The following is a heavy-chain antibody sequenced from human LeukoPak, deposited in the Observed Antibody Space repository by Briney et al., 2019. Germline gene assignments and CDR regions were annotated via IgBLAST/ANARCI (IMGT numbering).Heavy chain of an antibody. CDR1: GFTFSSHA. Sequence: GWSLRLSCAASGFTFSSHAMHWVRQAPGKGLEWVAVISYDGSNKNYADSVKGRFTISRDNSKNTLYLQMNSLRAEDTAVYYCARDRYDILTGYPKVYGMDVWGQGTTVTVSS. CDR3: ARDRYDILTGYPKVYGMDV. CDR2: ISYDGSNK. J-gene: IGHJ6*02. D-gene: IGHD3-9*01. V-gene: IGHV3-30-3*01.